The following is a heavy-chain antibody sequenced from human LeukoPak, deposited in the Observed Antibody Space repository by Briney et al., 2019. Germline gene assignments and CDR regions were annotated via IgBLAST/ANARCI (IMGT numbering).Heavy chain of an antibody. CDR3: ARESGYVLPADY. CDR1: GYTFTSFG. J-gene: IGHJ4*02. Sequence: ASVKVSCKPSGYTFTSFGISWVRQAPGQGLEWMGWISAYNGNTNYAPKLQGRVTMTTDTSTSTAYMELRSLRSDDTAVYYCARESGYVLPADYWGQGTLVTVSS. D-gene: IGHD5-12*01. V-gene: IGHV1-18*01. CDR2: ISAYNGNT.